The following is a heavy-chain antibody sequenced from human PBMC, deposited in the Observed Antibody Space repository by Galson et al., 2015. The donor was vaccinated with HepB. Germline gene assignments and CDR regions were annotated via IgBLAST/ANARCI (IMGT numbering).Heavy chain of an antibody. V-gene: IGHV1-18*01. CDR1: GYTFTSYG. CDR3: ESVRRVTPSHFDY. Sequence: SVKVSCKASGYTFTSYGITWVRQAPGQGLEWMGWISGYNGNTNYAQKLQGRVTMTTDTSTSTAYMYLRSLRSDDTAVYYCESVRRVTPSHFDYCGQGSLVTVSS. D-gene: IGHD4-23*01. CDR2: ISGYNGNT. J-gene: IGHJ4*02.